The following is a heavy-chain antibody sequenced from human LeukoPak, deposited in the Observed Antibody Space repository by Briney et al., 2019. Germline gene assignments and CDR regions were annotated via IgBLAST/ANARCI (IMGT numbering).Heavy chain of an antibody. D-gene: IGHD3-16*01. CDR1: GFTFSDYY. V-gene: IGHV3-11*06. Sequence: GGSLRLSCAASGFTFSDYYMSWIRQAPGKGLEWVSFISSSSSYTNYPDSMKGRFTISRDNAKNSLYLQMNSLRAEDTAVYYCAREGGLRLTTRYFDYWGQGTLVTVSS. CDR3: AREGGLRLTTRYFDY. J-gene: IGHJ4*02. CDR2: ISSSSSYT.